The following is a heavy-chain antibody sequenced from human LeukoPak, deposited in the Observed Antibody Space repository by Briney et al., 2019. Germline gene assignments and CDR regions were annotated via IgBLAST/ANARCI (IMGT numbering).Heavy chain of an antibody. D-gene: IGHD3-22*01. CDR2: VYYNGRT. V-gene: IGHV4-39*07. Sequence: PSETLSLTCTVSGDSVSNSHYFWGWIRQPPGKGLEWIGSVYYNGRTYYNPSLKSRVTISVDTSKNQFSLKLSSVTAADTAVYYCARVVEVVSSTKTSRTNNWFDPWGQGTLVTVSS. J-gene: IGHJ5*02. CDR1: GDSVSNSHYF. CDR3: ARVVEVVSSTKTSRTNNWFDP.